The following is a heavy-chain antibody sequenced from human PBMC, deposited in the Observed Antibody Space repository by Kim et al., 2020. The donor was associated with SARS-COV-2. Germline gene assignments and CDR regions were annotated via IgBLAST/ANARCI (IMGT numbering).Heavy chain of an antibody. D-gene: IGHD5-18*01. CDR3: ARLGTGYSYDDAFDI. CDR2: IIPIFGTA. Sequence: SVKVSCKASGGTFSSYAISWVRQAPGQGLEWMGGIIPIFGTANYAQKFQGRVTITADESTSTAYMELSSLRSEDTAVYYCARLGTGYSYDDAFDIWGQGTMVTVSS. CDR1: GGTFSSYA. V-gene: IGHV1-69*13. J-gene: IGHJ3*02.